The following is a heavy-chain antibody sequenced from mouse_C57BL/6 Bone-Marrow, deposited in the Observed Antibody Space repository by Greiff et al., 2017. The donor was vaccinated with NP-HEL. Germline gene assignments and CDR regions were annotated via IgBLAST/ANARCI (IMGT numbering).Heavy chain of an antibody. D-gene: IGHD1-1*01. CDR1: GFTFSDFY. V-gene: IGHV7-1*01. CDR2: SRNKANDYTT. J-gene: IGHJ4*01. CDR3: ARDAEDYYGSSRGGAMDY. Sequence: EVKLVESGGGLVQSGRSLRLSCATSGFTFSDFYMEWVRQAPGKGLEWIAASRNKANDYTTEYSASVKGRFIVSRDTSQSILYLQMNALRAEDTAIYYCARDAEDYYGSSRGGAMDYWGQGTSVTVSS.